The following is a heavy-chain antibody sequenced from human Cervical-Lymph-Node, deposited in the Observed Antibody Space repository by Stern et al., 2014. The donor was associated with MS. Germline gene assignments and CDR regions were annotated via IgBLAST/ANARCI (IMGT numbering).Heavy chain of an antibody. CDR2: INSNRRGT. CDR1: GYTFIDYY. CDR3: ARAVGYRSGYDYYGLDV. Sequence: QAQLVQSGAEVKKPGASVKVSCKASGYTFIDYYLHWVRQAPGQGLEWMGWINSNRRGTSYAQKFQGWVTMTRDTSIMTAYMEVRRLRSDDTAVYYCARAVGYRSGYDYYGLDVWGQGTTVTVSS. J-gene: IGHJ6*02. D-gene: IGHD5-18*01. V-gene: IGHV1-2*04.